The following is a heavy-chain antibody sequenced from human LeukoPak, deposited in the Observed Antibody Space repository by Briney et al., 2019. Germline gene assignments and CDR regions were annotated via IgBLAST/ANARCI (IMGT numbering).Heavy chain of an antibody. J-gene: IGHJ4*02. D-gene: IGHD3-10*01. Sequence: QAGGSLRLSCAASGFTFSSYAMSWVRQAPGKGLEWVSAISGSGGSTYYADSVKGRFTISRDNSKNTLYLQMNSLRAEDTAVYYCAKSSNYYGSGSYSDYWGQGTLVTVSS. CDR2: ISGSGGST. CDR1: GFTFSSYA. CDR3: AKSSNYYGSGSYSDY. V-gene: IGHV3-23*01.